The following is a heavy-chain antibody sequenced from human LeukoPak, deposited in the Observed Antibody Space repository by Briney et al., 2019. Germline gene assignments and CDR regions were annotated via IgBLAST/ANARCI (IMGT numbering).Heavy chain of an antibody. CDR1: GYTFTSYD. D-gene: IGHD6-13*01. CDR2: ISAYNGNT. Sequence: GASVKVSCKASGYTFTSYDINWVRQAPGQGLEWMGWISAYNGNTNYAQKLQGRVTMTTDTSTSTAYMELRSLRSDDMAVYYCASSIAAAGGTFDYWGQGTLVTVSS. V-gene: IGHV1-18*03. CDR3: ASSIAAAGGTFDY. J-gene: IGHJ4*02.